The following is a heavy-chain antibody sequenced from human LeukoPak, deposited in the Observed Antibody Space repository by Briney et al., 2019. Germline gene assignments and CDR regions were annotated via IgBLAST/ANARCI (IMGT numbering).Heavy chain of an antibody. CDR1: GYTFTGYY. D-gene: IGHD6-19*01. CDR3: ARAPVAVLEGDY. Sequence: ASVKVSCKASGYTFTGYYMHWVRQAPGQGLEWMGRINPNSGGTNYAQKFQGKVTMTRDTSISTAYMELSRLRSDDTAVYYCARAPVAVLEGDYWGQGTLVTVSS. V-gene: IGHV1-2*06. CDR2: INPNSGGT. J-gene: IGHJ4*02.